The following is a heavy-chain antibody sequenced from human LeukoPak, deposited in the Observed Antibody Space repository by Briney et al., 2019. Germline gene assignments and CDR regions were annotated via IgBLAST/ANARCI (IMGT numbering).Heavy chain of an antibody. Sequence: ASVKVSCKASGYTFTDHYIHWVRQAPGQGLEWMGWINPDSGGTNFAQKFQGRVTMTRDTSITTVYMELTRLRSDDTAVYYCANWAATIRNFNYWGQGTLVTVSS. J-gene: IGHJ4*02. D-gene: IGHD5-12*01. CDR1: GYTFTDHY. CDR3: ANWAATIRNFNY. CDR2: INPDSGGT. V-gene: IGHV1-2*02.